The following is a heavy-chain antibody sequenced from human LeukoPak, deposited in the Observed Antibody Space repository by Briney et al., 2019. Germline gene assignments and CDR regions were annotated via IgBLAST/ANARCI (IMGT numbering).Heavy chain of an antibody. CDR3: ATDSPETAAFDY. J-gene: IGHJ4*02. Sequence: GGSLRLSCTASGFSFSTYSMNWVRQAPGKGLEWVSYIVGSSRNIYYADSVKGRFTISRDNAKNSLYLQMDSLRAEDTAVYHCATDSPETAAFDYWRQGTLVTVSS. D-gene: IGHD1-1*01. V-gene: IGHV3-48*04. CDR1: GFSFSTYS. CDR2: IVGSSRNI.